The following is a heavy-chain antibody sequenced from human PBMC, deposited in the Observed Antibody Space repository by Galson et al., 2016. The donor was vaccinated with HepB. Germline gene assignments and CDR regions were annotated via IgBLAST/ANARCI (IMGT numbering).Heavy chain of an antibody. Sequence: SLRLSCAASGFTFSSYGMHWVRQAPGKGLEWVAVIWYDGSNKYDADSVKGRFTISRDNSKNTLYLQMNSLRAEDTAVYYCAANTAMVSYGMDVWGQGTTVTVSS. D-gene: IGHD5-18*01. CDR2: IWYDGSNK. CDR3: AANTAMVSYGMDV. V-gene: IGHV3-33*01. J-gene: IGHJ6*02. CDR1: GFTFSSYG.